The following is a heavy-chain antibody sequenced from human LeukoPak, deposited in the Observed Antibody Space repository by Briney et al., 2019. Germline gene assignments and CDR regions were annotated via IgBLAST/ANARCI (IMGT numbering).Heavy chain of an antibody. J-gene: IGHJ3*02. CDR3: ARDPQGNSFDI. CDR2: ISGSAGST. Sequence: GGSLRLSCGASGFTFSSYAMTWVRRVPGKGLEWVSSISGSAGSTYYADSVKGRFSISRDNAKNTLYLQMNSLRAEDTAVYYCARDPQGNSFDIWGQGTMVTVSS. CDR1: GFTFSSYA. V-gene: IGHV3-23*01.